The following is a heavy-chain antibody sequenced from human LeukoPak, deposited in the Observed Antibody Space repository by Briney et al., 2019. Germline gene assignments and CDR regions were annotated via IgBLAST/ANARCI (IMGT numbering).Heavy chain of an antibody. CDR3: ARLDTYYDFWSGYPYTYFDY. V-gene: IGHV4-39*01. CDR1: GGSISSSSYY. J-gene: IGHJ4*02. Sequence: PSETLSLTCTVSGGSISSSSYYWGWIRQPPGKGLGWIGSIYYSGSTYYNPSLKSRVTISVDTSKNQFSLKLSSVTAADTAVYYCARLDTYYDFWSGYPYTYFDYWGQGTLVTVSS. CDR2: IYYSGST. D-gene: IGHD3-3*01.